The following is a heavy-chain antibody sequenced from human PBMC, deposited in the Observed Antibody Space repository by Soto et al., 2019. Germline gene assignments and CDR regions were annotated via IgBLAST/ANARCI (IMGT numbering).Heavy chain of an antibody. J-gene: IGHJ5*02. CDR3: ARDSTSSYYWFDP. CDR1: RFTFNNYA. CDR2: ISGSGHNT. Sequence: QTGGPLRLSCAASRFTFNNYAMSWVRQAPGKGLQWVSTISGSGHNTYYADSVEGRFTISRDNSKNTLHLHMNRLKAEDTAIYYCARDSTSSYYWFDPWVQGXQVTVSS. V-gene: IGHV3-23*01. D-gene: IGHD2-2*01.